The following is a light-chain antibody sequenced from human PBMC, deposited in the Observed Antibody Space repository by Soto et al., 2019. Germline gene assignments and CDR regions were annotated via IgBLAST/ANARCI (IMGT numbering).Light chain of an antibody. Sequence: QTALTQPASVYGSPGQSITISCSGTSSDVGGYNYVSWYQQHPGKAPKLMIYDVSDRPSGVSSRFSGSKSGNTASLTISGLQAEDEADYYCSSYTSSNTLVVFGGGTKLTVL. V-gene: IGLV2-14*01. CDR2: DVS. CDR1: SSDVGGYNY. CDR3: SSYTSSNTLVV. J-gene: IGLJ2*01.